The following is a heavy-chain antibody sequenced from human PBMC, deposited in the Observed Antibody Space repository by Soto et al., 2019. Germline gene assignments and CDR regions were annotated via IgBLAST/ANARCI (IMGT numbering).Heavy chain of an antibody. D-gene: IGHD6-19*01. CDR1: GFTLSSYA. CDR3: AKDRVTVVGYDAFDI. Sequence: PGGSLRLSCAASGFTLSSYAMSWVRQAPGKGLEWVSGISGSGGSTYYADSVKGRFTISRDNSKNTLYLQMNSLRAEDTAVYYCAKDRVTVVGYDAFDIWGQGTTVTVSS. CDR2: ISGSGGST. V-gene: IGHV3-23*01. J-gene: IGHJ3*02.